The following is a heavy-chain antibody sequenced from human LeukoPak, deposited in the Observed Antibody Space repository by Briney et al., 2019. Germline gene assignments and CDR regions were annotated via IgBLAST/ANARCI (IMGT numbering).Heavy chain of an antibody. CDR1: GGSISGSSYY. J-gene: IGHJ4*02. CDR2: IYYSGST. Sequence: PSETLSLTCTVSGGSISGSSYYWGWIRQPPGKGLEWIGSIYYSGSTYYNPSLKSRVTISVDTSKNQFSLKLSSVTAADTAVYYCARAPQQLLWFGELLSHSAFDYWGQGTLVTVSS. D-gene: IGHD3-10*01. V-gene: IGHV4-39*01. CDR3: ARAPQQLLWFGELLSHSAFDY.